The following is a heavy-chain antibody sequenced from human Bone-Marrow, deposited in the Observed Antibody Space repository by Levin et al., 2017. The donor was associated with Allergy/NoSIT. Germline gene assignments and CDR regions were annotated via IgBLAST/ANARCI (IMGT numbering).Heavy chain of an antibody. D-gene: IGHD1-26*01. CDR2: IDWDDDK. Sequence: SGPTLVKPRQTLTLTCTFSGFSLSTKQMRVSWIRQPPGKALEWLARIDWDDDKFYRASLKTRLRISKDTFKNQVVLTMTNVDPADTATYYCARTTQGGAFDFWGHGTPVTVSS. J-gene: IGHJ4*01. V-gene: IGHV2-70*04. CDR3: ARTTQGGAFDF. CDR1: GFSLSTKQMR.